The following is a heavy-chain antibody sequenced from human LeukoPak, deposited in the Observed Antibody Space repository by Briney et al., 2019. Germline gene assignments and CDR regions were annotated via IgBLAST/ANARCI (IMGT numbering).Heavy chain of an antibody. D-gene: IGHD3-10*01. V-gene: IGHV3-23*01. J-gene: IGHJ4*02. CDR1: GFSFSNSA. CDR2: IGGGGSS. CDR3: VKGVTMVRGSREFDC. Sequence: PGGSLRLSCTASGFSFSNSAMTWVRQAPGKGLEWVSSIGGGGSSYYAGSVKGRFTISRDNSKNTVYLQMNNLRAEDTAIFYCVKGVTMVRGSREFDCWGQGTLVTVSS.